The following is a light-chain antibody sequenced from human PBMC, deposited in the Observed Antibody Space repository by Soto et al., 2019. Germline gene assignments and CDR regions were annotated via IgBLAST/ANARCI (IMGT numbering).Light chain of an antibody. CDR1: QSVSGS. Sequence: IVLTQSPATLSLSPGARVTLYCRASQSVSGSLAWYQQKPGQPPRLLIYNTSNRATNIPARFSGSGSGTDFTLTISSLEPEDFAVYYCQQRGSWPLTFGPGTKVDIK. CDR2: NTS. J-gene: IGKJ3*01. V-gene: IGKV3-11*01. CDR3: QQRGSWPLT.